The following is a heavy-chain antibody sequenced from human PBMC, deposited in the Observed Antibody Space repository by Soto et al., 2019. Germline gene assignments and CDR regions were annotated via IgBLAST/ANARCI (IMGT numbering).Heavy chain of an antibody. D-gene: IGHD2-21*02. Sequence: EVQLVESEGGLVQPGGSLRLSCEASGFIFTTSDMSWVRQAPGKGLEWISSITITGDTTHYADSVKGRFTISRDNSRKPVYLPMNTPGGDHTAVYYCGEGGGGDHGYWGQGTLVAVSS. CDR2: ITITGDTT. J-gene: IGHJ4*02. CDR1: GFIFTTSD. V-gene: IGHV3-23*04. CDR3: GEGGGGDHGY.